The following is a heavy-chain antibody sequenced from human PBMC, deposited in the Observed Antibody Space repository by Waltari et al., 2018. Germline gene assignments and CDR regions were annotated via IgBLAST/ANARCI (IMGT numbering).Heavy chain of an antibody. J-gene: IGHJ4*02. CDR1: GFTFSSYA. D-gene: IGHD4-17*01. CDR3: AKGGTAHDYGGNSDY. Sequence: EVQLLESGGGLVQPGGSLRLSCAASGFTFSSYAMSWVRQAPGKGLEWVSAIRGSGGSTYYADSVKGRFTISRDNSKNTLYLQMNSLRAEDTAVYYCAKGGTAHDYGGNSDYWGQGTLVTVSS. V-gene: IGHV3-23*01. CDR2: IRGSGGST.